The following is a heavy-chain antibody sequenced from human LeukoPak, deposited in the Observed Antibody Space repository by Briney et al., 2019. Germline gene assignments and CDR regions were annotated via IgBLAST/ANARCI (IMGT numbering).Heavy chain of an antibody. V-gene: IGHV4-59*01. CDR1: GDSISIYY. CDR3: ARDRELGY. Sequence: KSSETLSLTCSVSGDSISIYYWSWIRQPPGKGLERIGYIYNSGSTNYNPSLKSRVTISVDTSKNQFSLKLTSVTAADTAVYYCARDRELGYWGQGTLVTVSS. D-gene: IGHD3-10*01. J-gene: IGHJ4*02. CDR2: IYNSGST.